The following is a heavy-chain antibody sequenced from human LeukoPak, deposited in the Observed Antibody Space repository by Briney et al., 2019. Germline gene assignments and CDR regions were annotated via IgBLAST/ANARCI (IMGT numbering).Heavy chain of an antibody. CDR3: ARDHQGSSSWTFDY. Sequence: ASVKVSCKASGYTFTSYYMHWVRQAPGKGLEWMGGFDPEDGETIYAQKFQGRVTMTEDTSTDTAYMELSSLRSEDTAVYYCARDHQGSSSWTFDYWGQGTLVTVSS. CDR2: FDPEDGET. J-gene: IGHJ4*02. V-gene: IGHV1-24*01. D-gene: IGHD6-13*01. CDR1: GYTFTSYY.